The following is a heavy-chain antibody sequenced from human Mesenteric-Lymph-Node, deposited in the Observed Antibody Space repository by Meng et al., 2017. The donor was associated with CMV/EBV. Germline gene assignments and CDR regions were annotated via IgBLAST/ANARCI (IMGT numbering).Heavy chain of an antibody. CDR3: ARGWSGGVDYYFDY. Sequence: GESLKISCAASGFTFSSYWMSWVRQAPGKGLEWVANIKQDGSEKYYVDSVKGRFTISRDNAKNSLYLQMNSLRAEDTAIYYCARGWSGGVDYYFDYWGQGILVTVSS. D-gene: IGHD3-16*01. CDR1: GFTFSSYW. CDR2: IKQDGSEK. J-gene: IGHJ4*02. V-gene: IGHV3-7*03.